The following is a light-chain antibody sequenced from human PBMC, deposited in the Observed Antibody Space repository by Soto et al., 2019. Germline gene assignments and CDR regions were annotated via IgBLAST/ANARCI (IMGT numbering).Light chain of an antibody. Sequence: DIQMTQSPSTLSASVGDRVTITCRASQSISSWLAWYQQKPGKAPKLVIYAASNLQSGVPSRFSGSGSGTDFTLTINSLQPDDFATYYCQQSNSFPYTFGQGTKLEI. J-gene: IGKJ2*01. CDR2: AAS. V-gene: IGKV1-5*01. CDR3: QQSNSFPYT. CDR1: QSISSW.